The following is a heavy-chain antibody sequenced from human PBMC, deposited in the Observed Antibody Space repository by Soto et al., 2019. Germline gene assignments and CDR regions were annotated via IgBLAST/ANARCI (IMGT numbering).Heavy chain of an antibody. V-gene: IGHV4-34*01. CDR1: GGSFSGYY. D-gene: IGHD3-10*01. Sequence: PSETLSLTCAVYGGSFSGYYWSWTRQPPGKGLEWIGEINHSGSTNYNPSLKSRVTIPVDTSKNQFSPKLTSVTAADTAVYYWARARTYYYGSGSFSPTPRPRYYYYGRDVWGKGPPVTVS. J-gene: IGHJ6*04. CDR2: INHSGST. CDR3: ARARTYYYGSGSFSPTPRPRYYYYGRDV.